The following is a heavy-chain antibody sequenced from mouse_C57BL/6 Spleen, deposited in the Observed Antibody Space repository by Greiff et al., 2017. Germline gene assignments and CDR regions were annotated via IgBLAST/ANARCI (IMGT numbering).Heavy chain of an antibody. CDR1: GYTFTSYW. Sequence: VQLQQPGAELVKPGASVKLSCKASGYTFTSYWMHWVKQRPGQGLEWIGMIHPNSGSTNYNEKFKSKATLTVDKSSSTAYMQLSSLTSEDSAVYCCAREGLMVYGEYYAMDYWGQGTSVTVSS. J-gene: IGHJ4*01. V-gene: IGHV1-64*01. CDR3: AREGLMVYGEYYAMDY. D-gene: IGHD1-1*01. CDR2: IHPNSGST.